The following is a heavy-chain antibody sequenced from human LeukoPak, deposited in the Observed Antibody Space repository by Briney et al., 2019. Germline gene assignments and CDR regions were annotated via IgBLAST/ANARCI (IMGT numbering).Heavy chain of an antibody. CDR1: GYTFTNYY. CDR2: INPSGGST. Sequence: GASVKVSCKASGYTFTNYYIHWVRQAPGQGLECMGIINPSGGSTSYAQKFQGRVTMTRDMSTSTVYMELSSLRFEDTAVYYCAKSRGSHYDILTGYFDYWGQGTLVTVSS. CDR3: AKSRGSHYDILTGYFDY. V-gene: IGHV1-46*01. D-gene: IGHD3-9*01. J-gene: IGHJ4*02.